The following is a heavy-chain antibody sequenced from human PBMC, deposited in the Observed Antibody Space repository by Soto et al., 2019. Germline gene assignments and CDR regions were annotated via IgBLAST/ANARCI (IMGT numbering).Heavy chain of an antibody. D-gene: IGHD5-18*01. Sequence: GGSLRLSCAASGFTFSSYAMSWVRQAPGKGLEWVSAISGSGGSTYYADSVKGRFTISRDNSKNTLYLQMNSLRAEDTAVYYCAKLGGNTAMTRDDAFDIWGQGTMVTVSS. V-gene: IGHV3-23*01. J-gene: IGHJ3*02. CDR2: ISGSGGST. CDR1: GFTFSSYA. CDR3: AKLGGNTAMTRDDAFDI.